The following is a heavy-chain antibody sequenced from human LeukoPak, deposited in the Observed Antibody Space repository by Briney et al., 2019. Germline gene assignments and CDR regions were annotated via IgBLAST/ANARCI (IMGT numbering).Heavy chain of an antibody. Sequence: PSETLSLTCTVSGGSISNSNYFWGWIRQPPGKGLEWIGNIHHGGTTYYKPSLESRVTMSVDTSKNQFSLKLSSVTAADTAVYYCTSCLAAAGRVSLDYWGQGTLVTVSS. J-gene: IGHJ4*02. CDR2: IHHGGTT. CDR3: TSCLAAAGRVSLDY. V-gene: IGHV4-39*01. D-gene: IGHD6-13*01. CDR1: GGSISNSNYF.